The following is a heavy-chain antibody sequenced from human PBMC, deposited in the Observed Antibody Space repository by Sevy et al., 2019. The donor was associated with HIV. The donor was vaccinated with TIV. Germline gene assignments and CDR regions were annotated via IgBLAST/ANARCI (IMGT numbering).Heavy chain of an antibody. CDR2: IRYDGSTK. CDR1: GFTFSRYG. CDR3: AKGLGMVQGALLSDDV. V-gene: IGHV3-30*02. D-gene: IGHD3-10*01. Sequence: GGSLRLSCAASGFTFSRYGMHWVRQAPGKGLEWVAFIRYDGSTKYYAESVKGRFIISRDNSKDSLYLQINSLRGDGTSLYYCAKGLGMVQGALLSDDVWGQGTMVTVSS. J-gene: IGHJ3*01.